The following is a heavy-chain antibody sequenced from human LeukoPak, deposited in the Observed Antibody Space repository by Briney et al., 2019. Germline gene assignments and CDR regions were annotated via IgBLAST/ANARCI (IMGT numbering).Heavy chain of an antibody. V-gene: IGHV3-23*01. J-gene: IGHJ4*02. Sequence: GGSLRLSCAASGFTFSSYAMTWVRQAPGKGLEWVSASTGSGGTTYYADSVMGRFTISRDNSKNTLYLQMNSLGAEDTAVYYCTSRDGYNLEGDYWGQGTLVTVSS. CDR1: GFTFSSYA. CDR3: TSRDGYNLEGDY. CDR2: STGSGGTT. D-gene: IGHD5-24*01.